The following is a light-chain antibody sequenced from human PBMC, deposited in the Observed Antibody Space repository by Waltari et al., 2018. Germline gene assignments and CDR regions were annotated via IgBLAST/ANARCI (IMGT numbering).Light chain of an antibody. J-gene: IGLJ2*01. Sequence: QSALTQPASVSGSPGQSITISCTGTSSDIGGYNYVPLYQQVPGKAPKLIIYDVSNRPSGVSSRFSGSKSGNTASLTISGLQAEDEANYYCSSYIDSSTLELFGGGTSLTVL. CDR2: DVS. CDR3: SSYIDSSTLEL. CDR1: SSDIGGYNY. V-gene: IGLV2-14*03.